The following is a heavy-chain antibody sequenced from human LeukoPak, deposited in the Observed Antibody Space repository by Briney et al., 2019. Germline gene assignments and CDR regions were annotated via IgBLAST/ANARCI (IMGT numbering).Heavy chain of an antibody. J-gene: IGHJ4*02. D-gene: IGHD3-22*01. CDR3: AKSVNYYDSSGYSYFDY. CDR2: ISGSGGST. CDR1: GFTFSSYA. V-gene: IGHV3-23*01. Sequence: TGGSLRLSCAASGFTFSSYAMSWVRQAPGKGLEWVSAISGSGGSTYYADSVKGRFTISRDNSKNTLYQQMNSLRAEDTAVYYCAKSVNYYDSSGYSYFDYWGQGTLVTVSS.